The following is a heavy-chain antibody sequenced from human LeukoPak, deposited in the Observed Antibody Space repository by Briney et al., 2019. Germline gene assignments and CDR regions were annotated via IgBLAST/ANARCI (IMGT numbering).Heavy chain of an antibody. CDR1: GGSISSYY. J-gene: IGHJ6*03. CDR3: ARVTWFPGSSYYYMDV. Sequence: MSSETLSLTCTVSGGSISSYYWSWIRQPPGKGLEWFGYISDSGTTNYNPSLKSRVTISVDTSKKEFSLKLSSVTAADTAVYFCARVTWFPGSSYYYMDVWGKGTTVTVSS. CDR2: ISDSGTT. D-gene: IGHD3-9*01. V-gene: IGHV4-59*01.